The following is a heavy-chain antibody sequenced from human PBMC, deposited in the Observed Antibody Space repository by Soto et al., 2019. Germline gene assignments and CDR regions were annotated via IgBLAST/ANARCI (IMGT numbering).Heavy chain of an antibody. J-gene: IGHJ5*02. V-gene: IGHV4-59*01. CDR3: ARAYYDASGYGLDP. CDR1: GGSISRYY. CDR2: IYYTGST. D-gene: IGHD3-22*01. Sequence: SETLSLTCTVSGGSISRYYWSWIRQPPGKGLEWIGDIYYTGSTKFNSSLKSRVTMSLETPKNQFSLRLSSVTAADTAMYYCARAYYDASGYGLDPWGQGTLVTVSS.